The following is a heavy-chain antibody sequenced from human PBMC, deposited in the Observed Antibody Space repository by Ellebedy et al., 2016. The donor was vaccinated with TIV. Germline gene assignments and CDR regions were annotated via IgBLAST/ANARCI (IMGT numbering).Heavy chain of an antibody. CDR2: IYSSGRT. Sequence: MPSETLSLTCLVSGGSFNNDHWSWIRQSPGKGLEWIGYIYSSGRTDYKHSLKSRMAISVDTSRNQISLKLSSVTAADTAVYYCSAAYGRVTPAYWGQGTLVTVSS. CDR3: SAAYGRVTPAY. CDR1: GGSFNNDH. V-gene: IGHV4-59*01. D-gene: IGHD4-17*01. J-gene: IGHJ4*02.